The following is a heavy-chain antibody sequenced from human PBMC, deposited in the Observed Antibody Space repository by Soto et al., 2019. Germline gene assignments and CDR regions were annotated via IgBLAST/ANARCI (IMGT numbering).Heavy chain of an antibody. Sequence: QVQLVQSGAEVKKPGSSVKVSCKTSGVSFNNNGIGWVRQAPGHGLEWMRGVSPPFRTSNYARKFQGRILITADASTGTVNMELSSLTSEDTAQYYCARVLYYGSGSYSPYGMDVWGQGTTVTVSS. CDR3: ARVLYYGSGSYSPYGMDV. J-gene: IGHJ6*02. CDR1: GVSFNNNG. CDR2: VSPPFRTS. D-gene: IGHD3-10*01. V-gene: IGHV1-69*01.